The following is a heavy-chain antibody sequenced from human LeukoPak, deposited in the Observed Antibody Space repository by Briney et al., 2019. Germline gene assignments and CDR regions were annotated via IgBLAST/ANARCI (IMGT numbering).Heavy chain of an antibody. CDR1: GFTFDDYA. Sequence: GGSLRLSCAASGFTFDDYAMHWVRQAPGKGLEWVSGISWNSGSIGYADSVKGRFTISRDNAKNSLYLQMNSLRAEDTAVYYCVRDPIAAAGTDYYYYYMDVWGKGTTVTVSS. J-gene: IGHJ6*03. V-gene: IGHV3-9*01. D-gene: IGHD6-13*01. CDR2: ISWNSGSI. CDR3: VRDPIAAAGTDYYYYYMDV.